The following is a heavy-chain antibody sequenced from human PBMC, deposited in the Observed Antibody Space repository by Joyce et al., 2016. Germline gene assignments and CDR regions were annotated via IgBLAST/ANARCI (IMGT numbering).Heavy chain of an antibody. CDR3: VHRGNYDSGVGRHYLPPHFDS. J-gene: IGHJ4*02. CDR1: GFSLNRSGEA. CDR2: IYWSGHT. V-gene: IGHV2-5*01. D-gene: IGHD3-16*01. Sequence: QITLRESGPALVKPTQTLTLTCAFSGFSLNRSGEAVGWIRQPPGKAPDWLALIYWSGHTHYSPSLQSRLTSTKDSSRNEVALTLTKVDSLDTGTYYCVHRGNYDSGVGRHYLPPHFDSWGPGILVAVSS.